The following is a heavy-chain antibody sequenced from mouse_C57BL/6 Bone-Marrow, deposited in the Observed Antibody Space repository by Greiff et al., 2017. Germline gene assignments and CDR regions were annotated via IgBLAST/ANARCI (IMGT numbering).Heavy chain of an antibody. CDR3: TRWHWDEDY. CDR1: GYTFTDYE. CDR2: FDPETGGT. J-gene: IGHJ2*01. V-gene: IGHV1-15*01. D-gene: IGHD4-1*01. Sequence: QVQLQQSGAELVRPGASVTLSCKASGYTFTDYEMHWVKQTPVHGLEWIGAFDPETGGTAYNQKFKGKAILTADKSSSTAYMELRNLTSEDSAVYYCTRWHWDEDYWGQGTTLTVSS.